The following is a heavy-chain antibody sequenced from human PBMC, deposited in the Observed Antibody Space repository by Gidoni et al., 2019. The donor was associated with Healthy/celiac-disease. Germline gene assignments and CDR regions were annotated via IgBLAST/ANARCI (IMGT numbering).Heavy chain of an antibody. CDR2: IIPIYGTA. CDR3: AREGMTTPHPFDY. V-gene: IGHV1-69*01. D-gene: IGHD2-15*01. CDR1: GGTFSSYA. Sequence: QVQPVQYWAEVKKTGSSVKVSCKASGGTFSSYAISWVRQAPGQGLEWMGGIIPIYGTANYAQKFQGRVTITADESTSTAYMELSSLRSEDTAVYYCAREGMTTPHPFDYWGQGTLVTVSS. J-gene: IGHJ4*02.